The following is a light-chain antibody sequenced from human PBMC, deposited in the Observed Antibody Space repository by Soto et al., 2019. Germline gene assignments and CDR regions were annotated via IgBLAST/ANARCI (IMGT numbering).Light chain of an antibody. V-gene: IGKV3-11*01. CDR1: QSVSNY. CDR2: DAS. J-gene: IGKJ2*01. CDR3: QQYVMSPYT. Sequence: EIVLTQSPATLSLSPGERVTLSCRASQSVSNYLGWYQQKPGQAPRLLIYDASNRATGVSARFSGSGSGTDFTLTISSLEPEDFAVYYCQQYVMSPYTFGQGTKLEIK.